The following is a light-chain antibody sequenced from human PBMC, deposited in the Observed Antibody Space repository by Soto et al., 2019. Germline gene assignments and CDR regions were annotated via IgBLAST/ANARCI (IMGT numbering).Light chain of an antibody. V-gene: IGKV3-20*01. J-gene: IGKJ1*01. CDR2: GAS. CDR1: QSVSSSY. CDR3: QQYGSSPPT. Sequence: LSPGERATLSCRASQSVSSSYLAWYQQKPGQAPRLLIYGASSRATGIPDRFSGSGSGTDFTLTISRLEPEDFAVYYCQQYGSSPPTFGQGTKVDIK.